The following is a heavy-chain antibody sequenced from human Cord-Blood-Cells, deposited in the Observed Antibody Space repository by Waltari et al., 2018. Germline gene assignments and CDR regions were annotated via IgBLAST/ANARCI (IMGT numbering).Heavy chain of an antibody. J-gene: IGHJ5*02. CDR3: ARDSIAAAGTGDGVNP. V-gene: IGHV6-1*01. CDR2: TYNSAKWYN. Sequence: QVPLQQSGPGLVTPSPTLSPTCAISGYSVSTHSPAWNWLRQSPSRGLEWLGRTYNSAKWYNDYAVSVKIRITIDPYTSKNQFSLQLNSVTPEDTAVYDCARDSIAAAGTGDGVNPWGQGTLVTVSS. D-gene: IGHD6-13*01. CDR1: GYSVSTHSPA.